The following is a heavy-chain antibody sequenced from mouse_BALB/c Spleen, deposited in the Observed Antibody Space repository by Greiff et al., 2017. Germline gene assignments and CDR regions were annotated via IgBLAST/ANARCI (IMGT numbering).Heavy chain of an antibody. V-gene: IGHV1S56*01. CDR1: GYTFTSYY. D-gene: IGHD4-1*01. Sequence: QVQLQQSGPELVKPGASVRISCKASGYTFTSYYIHWVKQRPGQGLEWIGWIYPGNVNTKYNEKFKGKATLTADKSSSTAYMQLSSLTSEDSAVYFCARSPLGDFDYWGQGTTLTVSS. CDR3: ARSPLGDFDY. J-gene: IGHJ2*01. CDR2: IYPGNVNT.